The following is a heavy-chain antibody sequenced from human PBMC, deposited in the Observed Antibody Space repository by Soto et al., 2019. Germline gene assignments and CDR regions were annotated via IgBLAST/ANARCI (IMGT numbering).Heavy chain of an antibody. V-gene: IGHV3-48*01. CDR2: IIIGSGTT. D-gene: IGHD3-10*01. CDR3: AKIGTYLRMDV. CDR1: GFTFSSYS. J-gene: IGHJ6*02. Sequence: EVQLVESGGGLVQPGGSLRLSCAVSGFTFSSYSMNWVRQAPGKGLEWVSYIIIGSGTTYYADSVKGRFSISWDNANNSLYLQMNSLRVEDTAVYYGAKIGTYLRMDVWGQGTTVTVSS.